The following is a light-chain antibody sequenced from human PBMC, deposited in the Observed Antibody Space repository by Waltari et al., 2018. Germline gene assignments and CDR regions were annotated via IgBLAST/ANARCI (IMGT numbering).Light chain of an antibody. J-gene: IGKJ1*01. V-gene: IGKV1-39*01. CDR2: AAS. CDR3: QQSYSTLWT. Sequence: DIQMPPSPSSLSASVGARVTITSLASQSISSYLNWYQQKPGKAPKLLIYAASSLQSGVPSRFSGSESGTDFTLTISSLQPEDFATYYGQQSYSTLWTFGQGTKVEIK. CDR1: QSISSY.